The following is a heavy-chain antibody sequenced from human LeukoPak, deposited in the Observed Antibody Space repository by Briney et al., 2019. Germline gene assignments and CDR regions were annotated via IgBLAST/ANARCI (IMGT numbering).Heavy chain of an antibody. D-gene: IGHD6-6*01. J-gene: IGHJ3*02. V-gene: IGHV1-69*05. CDR1: GGTFSSYA. CDR3: ARGLGLDAFDI. Sequence: ASVKVSCKASGGTFSSYAISWVRQAPGQGLEWTGGIIPIFGTANYAQKFRGRVTITTDESTSTAYMELSSLRSEDTAVYYCARGLGLDAFDIWGQGTMVTVSS. CDR2: IIPIFGTA.